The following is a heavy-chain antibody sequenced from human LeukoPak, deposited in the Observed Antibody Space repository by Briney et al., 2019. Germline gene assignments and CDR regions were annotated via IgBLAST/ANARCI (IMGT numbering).Heavy chain of an antibody. D-gene: IGHD3-16*01. CDR3: AKWPEGAMDYFDY. J-gene: IGHJ4*02. CDR1: GFSFSSYA. CDR2: ISGDGTRT. V-gene: IGHV3-23*01. Sequence: PGGSLRLSCAASGFSFSSYAMTWARQAPVKGLEWVSAISGDGTRTYYADSVKGRFTISRVNSKNTLYLEMSSLRVEDTAIYYCAKWPEGAMDYFDYWGQGTLVTVSS.